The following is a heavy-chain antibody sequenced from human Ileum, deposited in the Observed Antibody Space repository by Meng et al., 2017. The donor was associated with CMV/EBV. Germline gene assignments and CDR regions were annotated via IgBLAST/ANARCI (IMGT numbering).Heavy chain of an antibody. CDR2: ISPIFRTS. CDR1: GGTFSSNA. J-gene: IGHJ4*02. Sequence: VQLVQSGAEGKKPGSSVTVSCEGYGGTFSSNAFSWLRHAPGQGLEWMGVISPIFRTSNYAQKFQGRLTITADESTSTAYMELSSLTSGDTAVYYCATSGRGPKYYFDYWGQGTLVTVSS. D-gene: IGHD1-14*01. CDR3: ATSGRGPKYYFDY. V-gene: IGHV1-69*12.